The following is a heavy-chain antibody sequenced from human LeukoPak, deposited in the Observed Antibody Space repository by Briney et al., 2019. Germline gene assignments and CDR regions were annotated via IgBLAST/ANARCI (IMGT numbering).Heavy chain of an antibody. CDR1: GGSISSSSYY. V-gene: IGHV4-39*01. D-gene: IGHD3-16*01. J-gene: IGHJ5*02. CDR3: ARHRRGGIGDFDP. Sequence: PSETLSLTCTVSGGSISSSSYYWGWIRQPPGKGLEWMGSIYYSGSTYYNPSLKSRVTISVDTSKNQFSLKLSSVTAADTAVYYCARHRRGGIGDFDPWGQGTLVTVSS. CDR2: IYYSGST.